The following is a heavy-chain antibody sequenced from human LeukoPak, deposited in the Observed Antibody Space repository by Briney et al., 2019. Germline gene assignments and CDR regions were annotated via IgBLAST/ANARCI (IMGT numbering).Heavy chain of an antibody. CDR2: IYYSGST. D-gene: IGHD2-2*01. CDR1: GGSISSYY. V-gene: IGHV4-59*08. J-gene: IGHJ5*02. Sequence: SETLSLTCTVSGGSISSYYWSWIRQPPGKGLEWIGYIYYSGSTNYNPSLKSRVTISVDTSKNQFSLKLNSVTAADTAVYYCARGPWGYCSSTSCEPTFDPWGQGTLVTVSS. CDR3: ARGPWGYCSSTSCEPTFDP.